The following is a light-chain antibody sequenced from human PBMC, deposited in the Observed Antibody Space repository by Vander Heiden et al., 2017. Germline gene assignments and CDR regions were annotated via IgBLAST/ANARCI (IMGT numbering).Light chain of an antibody. CDR2: AAS. CDR3: QQLNSYPRVT. J-gene: IGKJ3*01. CDR1: QGIRSY. Sequence: DVHLTQSPSSLSASVGDRVTITCRASQGIRSYLAWYQQKPGKAPKLLIYAASTLQSGVPSRFSGSGSGTEFTLTISSLQPEDFAAYYCQQLNSYPRVTFGHGTKVDIK. V-gene: IGKV1-9*01.